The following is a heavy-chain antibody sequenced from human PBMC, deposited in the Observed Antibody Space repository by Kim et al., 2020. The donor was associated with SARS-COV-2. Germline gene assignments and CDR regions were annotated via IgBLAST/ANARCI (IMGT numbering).Heavy chain of an antibody. CDR3: ARVLTSGWSYFDY. CDR2: ISSSSSYI. J-gene: IGHJ4*02. Sequence: GGSLRLSCAASGFTFSSYSTNWVRQAPGKGLEWISSISSSSSYIYYADSVKGRFTISRDNARASLYLQMNSLRAEDTAVYYCARVLTSGWSYFDYWGQGTLVTVSS. CDR1: GFTFSSYS. D-gene: IGHD6-19*01. V-gene: IGHV3-21*04.